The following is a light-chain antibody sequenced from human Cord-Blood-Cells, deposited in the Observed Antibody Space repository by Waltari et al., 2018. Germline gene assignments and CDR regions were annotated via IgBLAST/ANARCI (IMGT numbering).Light chain of an antibody. CDR2: DVS. CDR1: SRDVGGHNY. J-gene: IGLJ3*02. V-gene: IGLV2-14*01. CDR3: SSYTSSSTWV. Sequence: QSALTQPASVSGSPGQSITISCTGTSRDVGGHNYVPWYQQHPGKAPKLMIYDVSKRPSGVSNRFSGSKSGNTASLTISGLQAEDEADYYCSSYTSSSTWVFGGGTKLTVL.